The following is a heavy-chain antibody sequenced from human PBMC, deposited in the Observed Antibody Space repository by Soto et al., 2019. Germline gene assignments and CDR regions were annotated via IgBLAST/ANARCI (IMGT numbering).Heavy chain of an antibody. CDR2: IKSKVDGETT. CDR3: TSDVPEYGSGELDF. D-gene: IGHD3-16*01. CDR1: GFNFRGAW. Sequence: EVQLVESGGGQVKPEESLRLSCVGSGFNFRGAWMSWVRQAPGKGLEWAGRIKSKVDGETTEYPASVKGRFSISRDDSKNTVYLQVNSLKFEDTGVYYCTSDVPEYGSGELDFWGQGTLVTVSS. J-gene: IGHJ4*02. V-gene: IGHV3-15*01.